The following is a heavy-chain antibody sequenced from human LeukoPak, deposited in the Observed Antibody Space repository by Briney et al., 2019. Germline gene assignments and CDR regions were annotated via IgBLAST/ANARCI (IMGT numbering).Heavy chain of an antibody. D-gene: IGHD5-18*01. CDR3: ARVIRGYSYGRGFDY. Sequence: ASVKVSCKASGYSFTSYGISWVRQAPGQGLEWMGWIISNNGNTNSAQKFQDRVTMTTDTSTNTAYMELRSLRSDDTAVYYCARVIRGYSYGRGFDYWGQGTLVTVSS. V-gene: IGHV1-18*01. CDR1: GYSFTSYG. J-gene: IGHJ4*02. CDR2: IISNNGNT.